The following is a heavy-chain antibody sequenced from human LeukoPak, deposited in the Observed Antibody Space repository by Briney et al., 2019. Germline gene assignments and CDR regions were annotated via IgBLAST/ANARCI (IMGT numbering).Heavy chain of an antibody. CDR2: IYYSGST. D-gene: IGHD5-12*01. CDR3: ARQYSGYDPFDY. J-gene: IGHJ4*02. CDR1: GGSISSGGYY. Sequence: PSQTLSLTCTVSGGSISSGGYYWSWIRQHPGKGLEWIGYIYYSGSTYYNPSLKSRVTISVDTSKNQFSLKLSSVTAADTAVYYCARQYSGYDPFDYWGQGTLVTVSS. V-gene: IGHV4-31*03.